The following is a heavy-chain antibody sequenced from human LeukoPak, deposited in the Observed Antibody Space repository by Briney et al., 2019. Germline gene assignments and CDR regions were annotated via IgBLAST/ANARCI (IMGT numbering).Heavy chain of an antibody. D-gene: IGHD3-10*01. J-gene: IGHJ4*02. Sequence: GASVKVSCKASGYTFTSYGISWVRQAPGQGLEWMGWISAYNGNTNYAQKVQGRVTMTTDTSTSTAYMELRSLRSDDTAVYYCARDLLTMVREVLPDSWGKGTLVTVSS. CDR1: GYTFTSYG. V-gene: IGHV1-18*01. CDR2: ISAYNGNT. CDR3: ARDLLTMVREVLPDS.